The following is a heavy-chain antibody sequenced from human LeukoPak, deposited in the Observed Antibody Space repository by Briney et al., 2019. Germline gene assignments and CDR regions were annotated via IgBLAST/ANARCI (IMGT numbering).Heavy chain of an antibody. CDR3: ARGRSTITIFGVVPHQDYMDV. J-gene: IGHJ6*03. D-gene: IGHD3-3*01. Sequence: QAGGSLRISCAASGFTLRSYWMSWVRQAPGKGLEWVANIKQDGSEKYYVDSVKGRFTISRDNAKNSLYLQMNSLRAEDTAVYYCARGRSTITIFGVVPHQDYMDVWGKGTTVTVSS. V-gene: IGHV3-7*01. CDR2: IKQDGSEK. CDR1: GFTLRSYW.